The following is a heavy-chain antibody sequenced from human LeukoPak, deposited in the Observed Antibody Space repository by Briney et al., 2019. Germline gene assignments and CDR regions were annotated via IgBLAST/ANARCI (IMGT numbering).Heavy chain of an antibody. CDR2: IYTSGST. Sequence: SETLSLTCTVSGGSISSGSYYWSWIRQPAGKGLEWIGRIYTSGSTNYNPSLKSRVTISVDTSKNQFPPKLSSVTAADTAVYSCARVRGSGWSYWYFDLWGRGTLVTVSS. CDR1: GGSISSGSYY. CDR3: ARVRGSGWSYWYFDL. D-gene: IGHD6-19*01. J-gene: IGHJ2*01. V-gene: IGHV4-61*02.